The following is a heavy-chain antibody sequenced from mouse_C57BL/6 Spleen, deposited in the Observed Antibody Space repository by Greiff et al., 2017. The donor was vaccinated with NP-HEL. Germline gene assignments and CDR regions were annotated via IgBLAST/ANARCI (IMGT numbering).Heavy chain of an antibody. CDR2: IYPGSGST. J-gene: IGHJ3*01. V-gene: IGHV1-55*01. Sequence: QVQLQQPGAELVKPGASVKMSCKASGYTFTSYWITWVKQRPGQGLEWIGDIYPGSGSTNYNEKFKSKATLTVDTSSSTAYMQLSSLTSEDSAVYYWACPIYYGNCEAWFAYWGQGTLVTVSA. CDR3: ACPIYYGNCEAWFAY. D-gene: IGHD2-1*01. CDR1: GYTFTSYW.